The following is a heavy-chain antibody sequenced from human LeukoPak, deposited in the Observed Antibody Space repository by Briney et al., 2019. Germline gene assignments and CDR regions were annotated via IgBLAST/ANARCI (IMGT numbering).Heavy chain of an antibody. V-gene: IGHV3-48*03. CDR1: GFTFSSYD. CDR3: ARGGLLAFDY. Sequence: GGSLILSCAASGFTFSSYDMNWVRQAPGKGLEWVSYITSSGSTIYYADSVKGRFTMSRDNAKNSLYLQMNSLRAEDTAVYYCARGGLLAFDYWGQGTLVTVSS. CDR2: ITSSGSTI. D-gene: IGHD2-15*01. J-gene: IGHJ4*02.